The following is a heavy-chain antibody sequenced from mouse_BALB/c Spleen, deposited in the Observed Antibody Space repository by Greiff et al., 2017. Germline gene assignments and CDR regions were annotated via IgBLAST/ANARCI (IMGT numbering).Heavy chain of an antibody. V-gene: IGHV1-69*02. CDR1: GYTFTSYW. J-gene: IGHJ2*01. D-gene: IGHD1-1*01. CDR3: TRPDYDGSTYFDD. Sequence: QVQLQQPGAELVRPGASVKLSCKASGYTFTSYWINWVKQRPGQGLEWIGNIYPSDSYTNYNQKFKDKATLTVDKSSSTAYMQLSSPTSEDSAVYYCTRPDYDGSTYFDDWGQGTTLTVSS. CDR2: IYPSDSYT.